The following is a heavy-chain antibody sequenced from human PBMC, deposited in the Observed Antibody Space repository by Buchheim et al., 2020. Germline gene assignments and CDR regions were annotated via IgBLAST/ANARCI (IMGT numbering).Heavy chain of an antibody. CDR3: AKGVGATSSYGMDV. J-gene: IGHJ6*02. CDR2: ISGSGNST. V-gene: IGHV3-23*04. CDR1: RFTFSSYA. Sequence: EVQLVESGGGLVKPGGSLRLSCAASRFTFSSYAMTWVRQAPGKGLEWVSTISGSGNSTYYTDSVKGRFTISRDNSKNTLYLQMNSLRAEDTAVYYCAKGVGATSSYGMDVWGQGTT. D-gene: IGHD1-26*01.